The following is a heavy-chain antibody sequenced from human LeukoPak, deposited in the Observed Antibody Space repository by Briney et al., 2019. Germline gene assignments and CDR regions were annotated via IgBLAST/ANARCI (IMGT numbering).Heavy chain of an antibody. Sequence: GGSLRLSCAASGFSFSDHYMAWIRQAPGKGLEWVSYVSGSGNTIYHADSVKGRFTISRDTAKNSVHLQMNSLRVDDTAVYYCARGPDYYYDSSGSFGYWGQGTLVTVSS. J-gene: IGHJ4*02. D-gene: IGHD3-22*01. CDR1: GFSFSDHY. CDR2: VSGSGNTI. V-gene: IGHV3-11*01. CDR3: ARGPDYYYDSSGSFGY.